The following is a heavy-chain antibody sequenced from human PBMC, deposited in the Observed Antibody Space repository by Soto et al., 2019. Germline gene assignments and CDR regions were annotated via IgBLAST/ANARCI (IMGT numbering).Heavy chain of an antibody. V-gene: IGHV4-30-4*01. Sequence: SETLSLTCTVSGGSISSGDYYWSWIRQPPGKGLEWIGYIYYSGSTYYNPSLKNRVTISVDTSKNQFSLKLSSVTAADTAVYYCARDQSYYYDSSGLDAFDIWGQGTMVTVSS. CDR3: ARDQSYYYDSSGLDAFDI. D-gene: IGHD3-22*01. CDR1: GGSISSGDYY. CDR2: IYYSGST. J-gene: IGHJ3*02.